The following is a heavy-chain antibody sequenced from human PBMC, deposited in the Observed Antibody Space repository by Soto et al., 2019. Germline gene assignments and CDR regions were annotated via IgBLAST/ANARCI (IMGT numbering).Heavy chain of an antibody. D-gene: IGHD5-12*01. V-gene: IGHV4-30-4*01. J-gene: IGHJ4*02. CDR2: IYYSGIT. CDR3: ARQYGGYEYYFDY. CDR1: GGSTSSGDYY. Sequence: SETLSLTCTVSGGSTSSGDYYWSWIRQPPGKGLEWIGYIYYSGITYYNPSLKNRLTISQDTSKNQFSLKLRSVAAADTAVYYCARQYGGYEYYFDYWGQGTLVTVSS.